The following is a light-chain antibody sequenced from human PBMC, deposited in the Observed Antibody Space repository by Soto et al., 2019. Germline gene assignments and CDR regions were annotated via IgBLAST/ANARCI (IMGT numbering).Light chain of an antibody. CDR2: GAS. Sequence: MTQSPATLSVSPGVTATLSGRACQTVSSNLAWCHQKPGQAPRLLIYGASTRATGIPARFSGSGSGTEFTLTISSLQSEDFAVYFCQQHDQCPATFGQGTKVDI. V-gene: IGKV3-15*01. CDR1: QTVSSN. J-gene: IGKJ1*01. CDR3: QQHDQCPAT.